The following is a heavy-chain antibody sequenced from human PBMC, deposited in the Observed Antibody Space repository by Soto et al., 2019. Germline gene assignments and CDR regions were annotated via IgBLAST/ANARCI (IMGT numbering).Heavy chain of an antibody. D-gene: IGHD6-13*01. CDR1: GGSFSGYY. V-gene: IGHV4-34*01. CDR3: ARDPSSWPDY. J-gene: IGHJ4*02. CDR2: MNHSGST. Sequence: QVQLQQWGAGLLKPSETLSLTCAVYGGSFSGYYWSWIRQPPGKGLEWIGEMNHSGSTNYNPSLKSRVTISVDTSKNQFSLKLSSVTAADTAVYYCARDPSSWPDYWGQGTLVTVSS.